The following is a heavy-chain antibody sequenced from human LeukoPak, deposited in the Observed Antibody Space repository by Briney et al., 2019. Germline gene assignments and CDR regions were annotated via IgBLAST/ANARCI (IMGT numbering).Heavy chain of an antibody. CDR1: GGSISSYY. D-gene: IGHD5-24*01. CDR3: AREIDGSIDY. CDR2: IYYSGST. J-gene: IGHJ4*02. Sequence: PSETLSLTCTVSGGSISSYYWSWIRQPPGKGLEWIGYIYYSGSTNYNPSLKSRVTISVDTSKNQFSLKLSSVTAADTAVYYCAREIDGSIDYWGQGTLVTVSS. V-gene: IGHV4-59*01.